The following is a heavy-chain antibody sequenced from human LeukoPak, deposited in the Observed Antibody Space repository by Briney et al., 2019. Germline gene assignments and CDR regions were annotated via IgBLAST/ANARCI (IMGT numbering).Heavy chain of an antibody. CDR1: VGSFSGYY. Sequence: ASETLSLTCTVYVGSFSGYYWSWIRQPPGKGLEWIGEINHSGSTNYNSSLKSRVTISVDTSKNQFSLKLSSVTAADTAVYYCARGYYGSGSHCCHMDVWGKGTTITVS. V-gene: IGHV4-34*01. CDR3: ARGYYGSGSHCCHMDV. D-gene: IGHD3-10*01. CDR2: INHSGST. J-gene: IGHJ6*03.